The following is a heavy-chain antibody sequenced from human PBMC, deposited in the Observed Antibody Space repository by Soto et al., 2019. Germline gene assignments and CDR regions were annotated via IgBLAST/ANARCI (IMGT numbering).Heavy chain of an antibody. CDR1: GYTFTSYG. Sequence: QVQLVQSGAEVKKPGASVKVPCKASGYTFTSYGISWVRRAPGQGLEWMGWISAYNGNRNYAQKLQGRVTMNTDTSTSTAYLELRSLRSDDTAVYYCARDGVKGYSSSWAGYWGQGTLVTVSS. CDR3: ARDGVKGYSSSWAGY. J-gene: IGHJ4*02. V-gene: IGHV1-18*04. D-gene: IGHD6-6*01. CDR2: ISAYNGNR.